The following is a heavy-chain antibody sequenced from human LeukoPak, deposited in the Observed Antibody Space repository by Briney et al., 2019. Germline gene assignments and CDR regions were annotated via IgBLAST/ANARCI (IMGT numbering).Heavy chain of an antibody. V-gene: IGHV4-59*01. Sequence: PSETLSLTCTVSGGSINNYYWSWIRQPPGKGLEWIGYISYSGNTEYNPSLKSRVTISVDTSKNQLTLKLRSVTAADTAVYFCTRDRRDGYNYVVLWGQGTLVTVSS. CDR3: TRDRRDGYNYVVL. CDR1: GGSINNYY. J-gene: IGHJ4*02. D-gene: IGHD5-24*01. CDR2: ISYSGNT.